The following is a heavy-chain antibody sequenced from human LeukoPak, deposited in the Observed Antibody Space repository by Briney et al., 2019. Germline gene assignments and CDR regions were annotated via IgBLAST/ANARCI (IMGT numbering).Heavy chain of an antibody. CDR1: GFTFSSYA. V-gene: IGHV3-23*01. CDR3: AKVPDYYDSSGYYWYYYGMDV. Sequence: PGGSLRLSCAASGFTFSSYAMSWVRQAPGKGLEWVSAISGSGGSTYYADSVKGRFTIPRGNSKNTLYLQMNSLRAEDTAVYYCAKVPDYYDSSGYYWYYYGMDVWGQGTTVTVSS. D-gene: IGHD3-22*01. CDR2: ISGSGGST. J-gene: IGHJ6*02.